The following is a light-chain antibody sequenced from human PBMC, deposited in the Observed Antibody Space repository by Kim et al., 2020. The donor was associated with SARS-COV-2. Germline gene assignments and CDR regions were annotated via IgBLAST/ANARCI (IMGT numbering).Light chain of an antibody. CDR3: QAWDTSIVV. CDR2: EDS. Sequence: VCPGQTASITCSGDKLGDKYACWYQQKPGQSPLLVIYEDSKRPSGIPERFSGSNSGNTATLTISGTQAMDEADYYCQAWDTSIVVFGGGTQLTVL. CDR1: KLGDKY. J-gene: IGLJ2*01. V-gene: IGLV3-1*01.